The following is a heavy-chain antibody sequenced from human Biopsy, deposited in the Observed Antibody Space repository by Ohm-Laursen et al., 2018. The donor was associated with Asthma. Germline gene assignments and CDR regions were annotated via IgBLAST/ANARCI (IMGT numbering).Heavy chain of an antibody. CDR3: ARTYYDFLTGQVKDVFGV. V-gene: IGHV1-3*04. CDR1: GYNFISFA. CDR2: VNTGNGDT. D-gene: IGHD3-9*01. Sequence: ASVKVSCKASGYNFISFAIHWVRQAPGQRLEWMGRVNTGNGDTKYSQKFQGRVTITRDTSASTAYMELRGLRSEDTATYYCARTYYDFLTGQVKDVFGVWGQGTMVTVSS. J-gene: IGHJ3*01.